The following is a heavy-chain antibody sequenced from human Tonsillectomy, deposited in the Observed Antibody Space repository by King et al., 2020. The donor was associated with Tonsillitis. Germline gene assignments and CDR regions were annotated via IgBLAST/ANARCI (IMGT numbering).Heavy chain of an antibody. CDR1: GGSISSYY. V-gene: IGHV4-59*01. Sequence: QLQESGPGLVKPSETPSLTCTVSGGSISSYYWTWIRQPPGKGLEWIGYIYYSGSTNYNPSIKSRVIISVDTSKNQFSLNLSSVTAADTAVYYCARDRRYYDSSGYFSRGMDVWGQGTTVTVSS. D-gene: IGHD3-22*01. CDR3: ARDRRYYDSSGYFSRGMDV. CDR2: IYYSGST. J-gene: IGHJ6*02.